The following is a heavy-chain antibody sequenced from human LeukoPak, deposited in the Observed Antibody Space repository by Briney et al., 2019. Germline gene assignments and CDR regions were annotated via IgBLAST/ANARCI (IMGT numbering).Heavy chain of an antibody. J-gene: IGHJ4*02. CDR1: GYTFTSYD. CDR2: MNPDSGNT. V-gene: IGHV1-8*03. Sequence: GASVKVSCKSSGYTFTSYDINWVRQATGQGLEWMGWMNPDSGNTGYAQKFQGRVTITRSTSISTAYMELSSLRSEDTAVYYCARAKFRQGSPEDYWGQGTLVTVSS. CDR3: ARAKFRQGSPEDY. D-gene: IGHD3-10*01.